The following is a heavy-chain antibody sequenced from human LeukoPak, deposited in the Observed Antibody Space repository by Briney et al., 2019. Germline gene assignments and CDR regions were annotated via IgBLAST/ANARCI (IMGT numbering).Heavy chain of an antibody. CDR3: ARDSALAQAVMFDY. Sequence: PSETLSLTCTVSGYSISGGYYWGWIRQPPGNGLEWTGSIDHSGSTYYNPPLKIRTTISVDPSKNQFPRKLGSVTAADTAVYYCARDSALAQAVMFDYWGQGTLVTVSS. CDR1: GYSISGGYY. D-gene: IGHD6-19*01. CDR2: IDHSGST. V-gene: IGHV4-38-2*02. J-gene: IGHJ4*02.